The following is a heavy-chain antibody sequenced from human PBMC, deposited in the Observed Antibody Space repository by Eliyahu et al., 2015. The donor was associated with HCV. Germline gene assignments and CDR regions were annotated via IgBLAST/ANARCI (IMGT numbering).Heavy chain of an antibody. CDR2: IIPIFGTA. V-gene: IGHV1-69*01. CDR1: GGTFSSYA. J-gene: IGHJ6*02. Sequence: QVQLVQSGAEVKKPGSSVKVSCKASGGTFSSYAIXWVRQAPGQGLEWMGGIIPIFGTANYAQKFQGRVTITADESTSTAYMELSSLRSEDTAVYYCARSQPPGITIFGVVIIPYYYYYGMDVWGQGTTVTVSS. CDR3: ARSQPPGITIFGVVIIPYYYYYGMDV. D-gene: IGHD3-3*01.